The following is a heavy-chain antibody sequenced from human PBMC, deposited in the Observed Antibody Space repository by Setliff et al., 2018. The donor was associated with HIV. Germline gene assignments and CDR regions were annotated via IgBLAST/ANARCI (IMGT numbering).Heavy chain of an antibody. Sequence: PSETLSLTCTVSGGSIRSSSYFWGWIRQPPGKGLEWIGSVYYSGNTYYNPSLKSRFTISVDTSKNQFSLKLSSVTAADTAVYYCARQRSGYNYPYYYPYYMDVWGKGTTVTVSS. CDR3: ARQRSGYNYPYYYPYYMDV. J-gene: IGHJ6*03. D-gene: IGHD5-12*01. CDR2: VYYSGNT. CDR1: GGSIRSSSYF. V-gene: IGHV4-39*01.